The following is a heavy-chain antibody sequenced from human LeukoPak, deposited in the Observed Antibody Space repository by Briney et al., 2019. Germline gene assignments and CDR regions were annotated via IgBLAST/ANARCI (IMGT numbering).Heavy chain of an antibody. CDR1: GGSISSYY. CDR2: IYTSGST. D-gene: IGHD3-9*01. CDR3: ARDAYYDILTGYLFDY. V-gene: IGHV4-4*07. J-gene: IGHJ4*02. Sequence: SETLSLTCTVSGGSISSYYWRWIRQPAGKGLEWIGRIYTSGSTNYNPSLKSRVTMSVDTSKNQFSLKLSSVTAADTAVYYCARDAYYDILTGYLFDYWGQGTLVTVSS.